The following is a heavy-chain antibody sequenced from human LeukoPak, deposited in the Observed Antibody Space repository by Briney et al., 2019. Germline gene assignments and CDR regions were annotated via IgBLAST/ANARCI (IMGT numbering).Heavy chain of an antibody. V-gene: IGHV1-69*04. CDR1: GGTFSSYA. CDR2: IIPILGIA. CDR3: ARATSLSYYYYGMDV. Sequence: GASVKVSCKASGGTFSSYAISWVRQAPGQGLEWMGRIIPILGIANYAQKFQGRVTITADKSTSTAYMELSSLRSEDTAVYYCARATSLSYYYYGMDVWGQGTTVTVSS. J-gene: IGHJ6*02. D-gene: IGHD4-11*01.